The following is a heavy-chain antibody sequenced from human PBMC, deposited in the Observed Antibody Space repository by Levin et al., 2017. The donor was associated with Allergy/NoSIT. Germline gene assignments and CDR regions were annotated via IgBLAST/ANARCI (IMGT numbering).Heavy chain of an antibody. V-gene: IGHV2-5*02. CDR2: IYWDDDK. CDR1: GFSLSTSGVG. D-gene: IGHD2-2*01. Sequence: TLSLTCTFSGFSLSTSGVGVGWIRQPPGKALEWLALIYWDDDKRYSPSLKSRLTITKDTSKNQVVLTMTNMDPVDTATYYCAHRHCSSTSCYAGGMFDYWGQGTLVTVSS. CDR3: AHRHCSSTSCYAGGMFDY. J-gene: IGHJ4*02.